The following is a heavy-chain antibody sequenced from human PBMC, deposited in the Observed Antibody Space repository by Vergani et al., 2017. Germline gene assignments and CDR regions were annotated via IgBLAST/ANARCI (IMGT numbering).Heavy chain of an antibody. V-gene: IGHV3-23*01. Sequence: EVQVLQSAGAVVQPGGSLRLSCVASGFTFNSHDTSWVRQGHGQGLEWVSSIKNTGDSTHYADSVKGRFTLSRDNSKNTLYLQMNSLRVEDTAVYYCGRGSDNYNWGQGTLVTVSS. CDR3: GRGSDNYN. CDR1: GFTFNSHD. J-gene: IGHJ4*02. D-gene: IGHD5-24*01. CDR2: IKNTGDST.